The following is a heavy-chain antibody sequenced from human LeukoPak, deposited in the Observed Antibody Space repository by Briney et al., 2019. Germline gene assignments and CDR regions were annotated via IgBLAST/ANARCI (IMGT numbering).Heavy chain of an antibody. V-gene: IGHV1-8*01. CDR2: MNPNSGNT. Sequence: ASVKVSCKASGYTFTSYDINWVRQATGQGLEWMGWMNPNSGNTGYAQKLQGRVTMTTDTSTSTAYMELRSLRSDDTAVYYCARAPVGSGWYDYWGQGTLVTVSS. CDR3: ARAPVGSGWYDY. D-gene: IGHD6-19*01. CDR1: GYTFTSYD. J-gene: IGHJ4*02.